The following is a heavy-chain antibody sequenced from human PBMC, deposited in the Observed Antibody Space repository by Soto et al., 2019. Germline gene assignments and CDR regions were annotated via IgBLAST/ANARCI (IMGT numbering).Heavy chain of an antibody. CDR1: AFTFRNYA. V-gene: IGHV3-23*01. CDR3: ARVKAYYDFWSGYYIDY. D-gene: IGHD3-3*01. CDR2: ISGSGGST. J-gene: IGHJ4*02. Sequence: GGSLRLSCTVSAFTFRNYAMSWVRQAPGKGLEWVSYISGSGGSTYYADSVKGRSTISRDNSKSTLYLQMNSLRGEDTAIYYCARVKAYYDFWSGYYIDYWGQGTLVTVSS.